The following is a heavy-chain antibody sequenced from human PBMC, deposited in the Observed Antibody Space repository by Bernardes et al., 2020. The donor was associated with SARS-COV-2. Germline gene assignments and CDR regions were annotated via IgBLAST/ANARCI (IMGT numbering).Heavy chain of an antibody. Sequence: SVKVSCMASGGTLSTYAISWVRQAPGQGLEWMGGITPIFGTTNYAQKFQGRVTITADESTSTAYMEMSSLRSEDTAVYYCARDERAVAGAFDIWGQGTTVTVSS. CDR2: ITPIFGTT. V-gene: IGHV1-69*13. J-gene: IGHJ3*02. CDR1: GGTLSTYA. CDR3: ARDERAVAGAFDI. D-gene: IGHD6-19*01.